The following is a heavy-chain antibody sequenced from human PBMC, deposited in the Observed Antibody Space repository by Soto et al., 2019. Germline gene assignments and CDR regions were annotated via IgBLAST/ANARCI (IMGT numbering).Heavy chain of an antibody. V-gene: IGHV1-69*12. CDR2: IIPIFDAT. CDR3: ARAPFYEFWSGYYREKYFDY. CDR1: GGTFSSHA. D-gene: IGHD3-3*01. J-gene: IGHJ4*02. Sequence: QVQLVQSGSEVKKPGSSVKVSCKASGGTFSSHAISWVRQAPGQGLEWMGCIIPIFDATNYAQKFQGRVTITADESTATAYMELSSLRSEDTAVYYCARAPFYEFWSGYYREKYFDYWGRGSLVTVSS.